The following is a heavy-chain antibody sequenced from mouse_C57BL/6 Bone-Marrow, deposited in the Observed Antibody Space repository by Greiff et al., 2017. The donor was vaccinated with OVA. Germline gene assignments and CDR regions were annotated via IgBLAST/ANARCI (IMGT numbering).Heavy chain of an antibody. CDR3: ARAYYDYDPYYFDY. Sequence: DVKLVESEGGLVQPGSSMKLSCTASGFTFSDYYMAWVRQVPEKGLEWVANINYDGSSTYYLDSLKSRFIISRDNAKNILYLQMSSLKSEDTATYYCARAYYDYDPYYFDYWGQGTTLTVSS. CDR2: INYDGSST. CDR1: GFTFSDYY. D-gene: IGHD2-4*01. V-gene: IGHV5-16*01. J-gene: IGHJ2*01.